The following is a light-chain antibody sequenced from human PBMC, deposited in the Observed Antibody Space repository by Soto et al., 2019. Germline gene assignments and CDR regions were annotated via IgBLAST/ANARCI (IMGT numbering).Light chain of an antibody. CDR3: AAWDDSLNGSV. CDR1: NSNIGTNT. V-gene: IGLV1-44*01. Sequence: QSVLTQPPSASGTPGQRVTISCSGSNSNIGTNTVNRYQQLPGTAPKLLIYSNNQRPSGVPDRFSGSKSGTSASLAISGLQSEDEADYFCAAWDDSLNGSVFGGGTQLTVL. J-gene: IGLJ7*01. CDR2: SNN.